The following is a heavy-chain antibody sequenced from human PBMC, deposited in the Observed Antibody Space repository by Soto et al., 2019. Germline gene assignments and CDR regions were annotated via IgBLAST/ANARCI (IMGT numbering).Heavy chain of an antibody. Sequence: ESLKISFKGAGYSFTSYWSSWVRQMPGKGLEWMGRIDPSDSYTNYSPSFQGHVTISADKSISTAYLQWSSLKATDTAMYYCARPGYYDSSGYHYRPDIWGQGTMVTVSS. V-gene: IGHV5-10-1*01. D-gene: IGHD3-22*01. CDR3: ARPGYYDSSGYHYRPDI. CDR2: IDPSDSYT. J-gene: IGHJ3*02. CDR1: GYSFTSYW.